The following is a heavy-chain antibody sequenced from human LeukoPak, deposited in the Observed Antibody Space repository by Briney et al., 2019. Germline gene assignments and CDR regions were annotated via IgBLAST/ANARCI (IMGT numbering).Heavy chain of an antibody. CDR3: AREDDYYDSSGYYYRAVDY. CDR2: INPNSGGT. V-gene: IGHV1-2*02. J-gene: IGHJ4*02. Sequence: GSVKVSCKASGYTFTGYYMHWVRQAPGQGLEWMGWINPNSGGTNYAQKFQGRVTMTRDTSISTAYMELSRLRSDDTPVYYCAREDDYYDSSGYYYRAVDYWGQGTLVTVSS. D-gene: IGHD3-22*01. CDR1: GYTFTGYY.